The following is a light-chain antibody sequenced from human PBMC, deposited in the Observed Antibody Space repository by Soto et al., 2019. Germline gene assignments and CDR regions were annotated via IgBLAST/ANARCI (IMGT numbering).Light chain of an antibody. J-gene: IGKJ1*01. Sequence: EIVMTQSPATLSVSPGEWATLSCRASQSVRSNLAWYQQRPGQAPRLLIYAASTRATGIPARFSGSGSGTEFTLIIDSLQSEDFAVYYCQQYNNWRRTFGQGTTVDIX. CDR3: QQYNNWRRT. V-gene: IGKV3-15*01. CDR1: QSVRSN. CDR2: AAS.